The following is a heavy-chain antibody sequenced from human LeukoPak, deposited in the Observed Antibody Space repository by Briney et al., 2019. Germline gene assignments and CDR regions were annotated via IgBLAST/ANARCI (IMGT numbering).Heavy chain of an antibody. D-gene: IGHD6-19*01. V-gene: IGHV1-18*01. CDR3: ARTWQWLVLSSGQTFDY. Sequence: ASVTVSCTASGYTFTSYGISWVRQAPGQGLEWVGWISAYNGNTNYAQKLQGRVTMTTDTSTSTAYMELRSLRSDDTAVYYCARTWQWLVLSSGQTFDYWGQGTLVTVSS. J-gene: IGHJ4*02. CDR1: GYTFTSYG. CDR2: ISAYNGNT.